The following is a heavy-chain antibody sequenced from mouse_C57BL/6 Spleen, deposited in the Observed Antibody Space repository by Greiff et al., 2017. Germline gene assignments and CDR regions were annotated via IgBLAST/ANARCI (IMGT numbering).Heavy chain of an antibody. V-gene: IGHV7-1*01. D-gene: IGHD2-1*01. J-gene: IGHJ2*01. CDR3: ARGLPYYFDY. Sequence: EVKVVESGGGLVQSGRSLRLSCATSGFTFSDFYMEWVRQAPGKGLEWIAASRNKANDYTTEYSASVKGRFIVSRDTSQSILYLQMNALRAEDTAIYYCARGLPYYFDYWGQGTTLTVSS. CDR2: SRNKANDYTT. CDR1: GFTFSDFY.